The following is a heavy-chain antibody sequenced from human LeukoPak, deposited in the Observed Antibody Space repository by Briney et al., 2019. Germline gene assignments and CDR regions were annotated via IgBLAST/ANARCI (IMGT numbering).Heavy chain of an antibody. J-gene: IGHJ4*02. Sequence: ASVKVSCKASGGTFSSYAISWVRQAPGQGLEWMGGIIPIFGTATYAQKFQGRVTITTDESTSTAYMELSSLRSEDTAVYYCARGEPYNWNYVHFDYWGQGTLVTVSS. CDR1: GGTFSSYA. CDR2: IIPIFGTA. V-gene: IGHV1-69*05. CDR3: ARGEPYNWNYVHFDY. D-gene: IGHD1-7*01.